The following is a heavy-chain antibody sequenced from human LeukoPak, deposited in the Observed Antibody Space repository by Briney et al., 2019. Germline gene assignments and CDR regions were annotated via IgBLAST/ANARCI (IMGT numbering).Heavy chain of an antibody. V-gene: IGHV4-39*01. D-gene: IGHD3-9*01. CDR3: ARRRPNFDVDY. J-gene: IGHJ4*02. CDR1: GGSISSSSYY. Sequence: SETLSLTCTVSGGSISSSSYYWGWIRQPPGKGLEWIGSIYYSGITYYNPSLKSRVTISVDTSKNQFSLKLSSVTAADTAVYYCARRRPNFDVDYWGQGTLVTVSS. CDR2: IYYSGIT.